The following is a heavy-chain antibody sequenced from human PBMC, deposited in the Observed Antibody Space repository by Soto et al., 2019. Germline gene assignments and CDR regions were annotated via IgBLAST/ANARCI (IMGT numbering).Heavy chain of an antibody. V-gene: IGHV3-49*04. CDR1: GFNFADYV. J-gene: IGHJ4*02. D-gene: IGHD3-9*01. CDR2: IRSKAYGGTA. CDR3: ARDLLTGYYSPPQDY. Sequence: GGSLRLSCATSGFNFADYVLSWVRQAPGKGLEWVGYIRSKAYGGTADYAASVTGRFTISRDDSKSIAYLQMNSLKTEDTAVYYCARDLLTGYYSPPQDYWGQGTLVTVSS.